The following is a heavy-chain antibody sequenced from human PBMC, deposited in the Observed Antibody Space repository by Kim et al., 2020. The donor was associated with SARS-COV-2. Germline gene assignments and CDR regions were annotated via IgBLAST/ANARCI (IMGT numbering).Heavy chain of an antibody. Sequence: GGSLRLSCAASGFTFSSYGMHWVRQAPGKGLEWVAVISYDGSNKYYADSVKGRFTISRDNSKNTLYLQMNSLRAEVTAVYYCAKLDYSSRFDYWGKGTLV. CDR3: AKLDYSSRFDY. D-gene: IGHD6-13*01. J-gene: IGHJ4*02. CDR1: GFTFSSYG. V-gene: IGHV3-30*18. CDR2: ISYDGSNK.